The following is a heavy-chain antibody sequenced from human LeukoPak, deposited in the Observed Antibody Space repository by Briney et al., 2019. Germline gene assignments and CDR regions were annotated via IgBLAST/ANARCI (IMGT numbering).Heavy chain of an antibody. Sequence: ASVKVSCKASGDTFTSYYMHWVRQAPGQGLEWMGIINPSGGSTNYAQKFQGRVTVTRDMSTSIVYMELSSLRSEDTAVYYCARGRHYYDSSDYYYEGDAFDIWGQGTMVTVSS. CDR2: INPSGGST. CDR3: ARGRHYYDSSDYYYEGDAFDI. J-gene: IGHJ3*02. CDR1: GDTFTSYY. D-gene: IGHD3-22*01. V-gene: IGHV1-46*01.